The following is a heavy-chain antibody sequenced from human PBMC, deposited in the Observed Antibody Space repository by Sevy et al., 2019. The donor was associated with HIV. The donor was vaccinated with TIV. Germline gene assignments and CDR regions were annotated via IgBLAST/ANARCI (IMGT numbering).Heavy chain of an antibody. CDR1: GCTFSSYA. V-gene: IGHV3-30-3*01. J-gene: IGHJ4*02. CDR2: ISYDGSNK. CDR3: AGGGGWELRASYFDY. Sequence: GGSLRLSCAASGCTFSSYAMHWVRQAPGKGLEWVAVISYDGSNKYYVDSVKGRFTMSRDNSKNTLYLQMNSLSAEDTDMYYCAGGGGWELRASYFDYWGQGTLVTVSS. D-gene: IGHD1-26*01.